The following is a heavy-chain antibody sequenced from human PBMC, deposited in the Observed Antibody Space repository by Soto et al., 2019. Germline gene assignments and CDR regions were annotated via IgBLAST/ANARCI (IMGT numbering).Heavy chain of an antibody. D-gene: IGHD1-26*01. CDR3: ARVGGAVVTADY. CDR2: IKPDNGNT. V-gene: IGHV1-18*01. CDR1: GYTFINYG. J-gene: IGHJ4*02. Sequence: QVQLVQSGPEVKKPGASVKVSCKTSGYTFINYGISWVRQATGQGLAWMGWIKPDNGNTNFAQSLKGRVTMTADRSTRTAYMELRSLRFDDTAMYYCARVGGAVVTADYWGQGTLVTVSS.